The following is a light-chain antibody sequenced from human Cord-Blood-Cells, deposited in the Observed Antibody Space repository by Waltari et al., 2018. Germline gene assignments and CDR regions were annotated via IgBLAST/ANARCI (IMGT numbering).Light chain of an antibody. V-gene: IGLV2-8*01. CDR1: TSALGGYNY. CDR2: EVS. J-gene: IGLJ1*01. CDR3: SSYAGSNNYV. Sequence: QSALTQPPSASGPPGQSVTISGTGTTSALGGYNYVSWYQQHPGKAPKLMIYEVSKRPSGVPDRFSGSKSGNTASLTVSGLQAEDEADYYCSSYAGSNNYVFGTGTKVTVL.